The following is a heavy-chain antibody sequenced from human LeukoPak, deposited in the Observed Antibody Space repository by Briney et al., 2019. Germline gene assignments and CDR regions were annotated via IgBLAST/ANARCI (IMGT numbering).Heavy chain of an antibody. J-gene: IGHJ6*03. Sequence: PGGSLRLSCAASGFIFSSYWMHWVRQAPGKGLVWVSRINSDGCSTRYADSVKGRFTISRDNAKNTLYLQMNSLRAEDTAVYYCARGTGCGGGSCPISQYYCHYYMDVWGKGTTVTVSS. CDR3: ARGTGCGGGSCPISQYYCHYYMDV. CDR2: INSDGCST. D-gene: IGHD2-15*01. CDR1: GFIFSSYW. V-gene: IGHV3-74*01.